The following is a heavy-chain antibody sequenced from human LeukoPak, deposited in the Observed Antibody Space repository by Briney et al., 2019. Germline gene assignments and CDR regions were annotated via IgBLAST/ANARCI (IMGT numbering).Heavy chain of an antibody. D-gene: IGHD5-24*01. V-gene: IGHV1-8*03. Sequence: ASVKVSCKASGYTFTSYDINWVRQATGQGLERMGWMNPNSGNTGYAQKFQGRVTITRNSSISTAYMELSSLRSEDTAVYYCARVKPWDGYNPYYLDYWGQGTLVTVSS. CDR2: MNPNSGNT. J-gene: IGHJ4*02. CDR1: GYTFTSYD. CDR3: ARVKPWDGYNPYYLDY.